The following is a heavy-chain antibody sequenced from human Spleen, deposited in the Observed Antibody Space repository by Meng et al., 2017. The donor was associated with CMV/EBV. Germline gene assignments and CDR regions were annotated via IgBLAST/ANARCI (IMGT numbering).Heavy chain of an antibody. CDR2: IFYSGST. CDR1: GGSVSSGSYY. Sequence: SETLSLTCTVSGGSVSSGSYYWNWIRQPPGKGLEWIGYIFYSGSTTYNPSLKSRVTISVDTSKNQFSLKLSSVTAADTAVYYCASSWYCGTISCPGGMDVWGLGTLVTVSS. D-gene: IGHD2-2*01. CDR3: ASSWYCGTISCPGGMDV. J-gene: IGHJ4*02. V-gene: IGHV4-61*01.